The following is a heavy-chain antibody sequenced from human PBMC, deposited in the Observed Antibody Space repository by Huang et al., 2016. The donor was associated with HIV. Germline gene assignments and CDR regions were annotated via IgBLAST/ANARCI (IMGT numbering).Heavy chain of an antibody. CDR2: INSDGSST. CDR3: ARDPRIQSWLNFFDY. J-gene: IGHJ4*02. D-gene: IGHD3-22*01. CDR1: GFSISSYW. V-gene: IGHV3-74*01. Sequence: EVQLVESGGGLVQPGGSLRLSCAASGFSISSYWMLWVRQAPGKGLVWGSRINSDGSSTSYADSVKGRFTISRDNAKNTLYLQMNSLRAEDTAVYYCARDPRIQSWLNFFDYWGQGTLVSVSS.